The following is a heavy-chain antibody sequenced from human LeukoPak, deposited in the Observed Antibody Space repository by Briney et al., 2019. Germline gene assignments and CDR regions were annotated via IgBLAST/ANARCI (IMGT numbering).Heavy chain of an antibody. CDR3: ARGHCSGNACFDHFDH. CDR1: GCNFGDYF. CDR2: IYYSGST. Sequence: PAVPLSLSCAASGCNFGDYFMRWVRQAPGKGLEWIGYIYYSGSTNYNPSLKGRGTITVDTSRNRFSLKLSSATAADTAVYYCARGHCSGNACFDHFDHRGHGIQVTVSS. D-gene: IGHD6-19*01. V-gene: IGHV4-59*08. J-gene: IGHJ4*01.